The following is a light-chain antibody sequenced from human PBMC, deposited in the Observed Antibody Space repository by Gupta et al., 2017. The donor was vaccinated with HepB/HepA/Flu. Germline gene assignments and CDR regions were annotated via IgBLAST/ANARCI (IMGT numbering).Light chain of an antibody. CDR2: EVS. J-gene: IGLJ2*01. Sequence: QSALTQPPPASGSPEPSVTISCTGTSSDVGAYKYVSWYQQHPGKAPTLIIYEVSKWPSGVPDRFSGSKSGNTASLTVSGLQDEDEADYYCSSYAGSNNVVFGGGTKLTVL. CDR1: SSDVGAYKY. CDR3: SSYAGSNNVV. V-gene: IGLV2-8*01.